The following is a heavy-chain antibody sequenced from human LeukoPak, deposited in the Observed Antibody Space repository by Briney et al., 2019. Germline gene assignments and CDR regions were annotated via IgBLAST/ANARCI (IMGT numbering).Heavy chain of an antibody. V-gene: IGHV4-39*07. D-gene: IGHD4-11*01. CDR2: IYHSGST. CDR3: ARLTTQIRPIDY. CDR1: GDSISSSDYY. J-gene: IGHJ4*02. Sequence: SETLSLTCTVSGDSISSSDYYWGWIRQPPGKGLEWIGSIYHSGSTYYNPSLKSRVTISVDTSKNQFSLKLSSVTAADTAVYYCARLTTQIRPIDYWGQGTLVTVSS.